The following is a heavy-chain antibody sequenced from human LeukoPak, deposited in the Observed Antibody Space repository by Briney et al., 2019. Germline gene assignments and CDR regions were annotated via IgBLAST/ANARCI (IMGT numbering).Heavy chain of an antibody. CDR2: INHSGSTS. V-gene: IGHV4-34*01. CDR3: ARKSGYARDY. Sequence: SETLSLACAVYGESFSGYFWNWIRQPPGKGLEWIGEINHSGSTSNHNPSLKSRVTMSVNTSKNQFSLKLSSVTAADTAVYYCARKSGYARDYWGQGNLVTVSS. J-gene: IGHJ4*02. CDR1: GESFSGYF. D-gene: IGHD5-12*01.